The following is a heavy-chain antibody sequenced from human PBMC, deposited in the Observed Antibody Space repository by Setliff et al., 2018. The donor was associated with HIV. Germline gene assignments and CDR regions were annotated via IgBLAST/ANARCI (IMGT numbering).Heavy chain of an antibody. V-gene: IGHV1-69*02. CDR3: VRGVQSPPHYSYYYMDV. Sequence: SVKVSCKASRSTFNSHTITWVQQAPGQGLDWMGRIIPILGVANYAQRFQGKVTITADKSTSTAYMELTSLRFDDTAMYYCVRGVQSPPHYSYYYMDVWGEGTMVTVSS. J-gene: IGHJ6*03. CDR1: RSTFNSHT. D-gene: IGHD3-3*01. CDR2: IIPILGVA.